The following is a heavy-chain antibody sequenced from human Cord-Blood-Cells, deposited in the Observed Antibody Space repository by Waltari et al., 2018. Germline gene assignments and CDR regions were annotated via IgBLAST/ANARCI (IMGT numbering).Heavy chain of an antibody. D-gene: IGHD2-2*01. V-gene: IGHV4-4*02. CDR3: ARRDIVVVPAAMSRAFDI. CDR2: IYISGST. Sequence: QVQLQESGPGLVKPSGTLSLTCAVSGGSISSSNWWSWVRQPPGKGLEWIGEIYISGSTNYNPSLKSRVTISVDKSKTQFSLKLSSVTAADTAVYYCARRDIVVVPAAMSRAFDIWGQGTMVTVSS. CDR1: GGSISSSNW. J-gene: IGHJ3*02.